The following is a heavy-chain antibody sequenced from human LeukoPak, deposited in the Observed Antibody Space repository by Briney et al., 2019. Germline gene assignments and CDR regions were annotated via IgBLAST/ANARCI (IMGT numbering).Heavy chain of an antibody. Sequence: PGGSLRLSCAASEFTFSVSAMHWVRQASGKGLEWLGRIGSKVNNYATAYAASVTGRFTISRDDSKNTAYLQMNSLKTEDTAVYYCVRYRMLTGNDYNWGQGTLVTVSS. CDR2: IGSKVNNYAT. D-gene: IGHD3-9*01. CDR3: VRYRMLTGNDYN. CDR1: EFTFSVSA. J-gene: IGHJ4*02. V-gene: IGHV3-73*01.